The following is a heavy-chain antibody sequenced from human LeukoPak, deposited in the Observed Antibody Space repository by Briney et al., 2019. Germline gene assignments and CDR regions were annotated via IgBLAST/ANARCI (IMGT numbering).Heavy chain of an antibody. V-gene: IGHV5-10-1*01. CDR1: GYSFTNYW. J-gene: IGHJ2*01. D-gene: IGHD6-19*01. CDR2: IDPSDSYT. CDR3: ARRVAGNWYFDL. Sequence: GESLKISCKGSGYSFTNYWINWVRQMPGKGLEWMGRIDPSDSYTNYSPSFQGRVTISADNSISTASLQWSSLEASDTAVYYCARRVAGNWYFDLWGRGTLVTVSS.